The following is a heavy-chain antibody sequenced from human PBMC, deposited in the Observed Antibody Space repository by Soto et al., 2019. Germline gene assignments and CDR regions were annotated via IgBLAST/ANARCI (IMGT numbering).Heavy chain of an antibody. D-gene: IGHD5-12*01. J-gene: IGHJ4*02. Sequence: EVQLVESGGDLIKPGGSLRLSCTASGFTFYNTWMSWVRQAPGKGLEWVARVKSKTDGGAKDYNVLVRGRFTISRDDSENRLYLQMNSLQTADTAVYYCTTDRRSGYDPQFDFWGQGTLVTVSP. CDR1: GFTFYNTW. V-gene: IGHV3-15*01. CDR3: TTDRRSGYDPQFDF. CDR2: VKSKTDGGAK.